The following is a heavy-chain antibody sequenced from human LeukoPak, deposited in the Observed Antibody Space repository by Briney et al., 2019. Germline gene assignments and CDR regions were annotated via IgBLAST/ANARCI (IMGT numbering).Heavy chain of an antibody. V-gene: IGHV4-34*01. CDR3: ARGHIPRYYYYMDV. Sequence: SETLSLTCAVYGGSFSGYYWSWIRQPPGKGLEWIGEINHSGSTNFNPSLKSRVTISVDTSKNQFSLKLSSVTAADTAAYYCARGHIPRYYYYMDVWGKGTTVTVSS. CDR2: INHSGST. J-gene: IGHJ6*03. CDR1: GGSFSGYY.